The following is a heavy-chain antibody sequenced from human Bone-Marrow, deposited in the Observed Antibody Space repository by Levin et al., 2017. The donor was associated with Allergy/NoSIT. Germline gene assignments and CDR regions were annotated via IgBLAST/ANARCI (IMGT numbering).Heavy chain of an antibody. V-gene: IGHV3-23*01. Sequence: GGSLRLSCAASGFTFSSYAMSWVRQAPGKGLEWVSAISGSGGSTYYADSVKGRFTISRDNSKNTLYLQMNSLRAEDTAVYYCAKRTYYYDSSGYRVGAFDIWGQGTMVTVSS. CDR2: ISGSGGST. J-gene: IGHJ3*02. D-gene: IGHD3-22*01. CDR3: AKRTYYYDSSGYRVGAFDI. CDR1: GFTFSSYA.